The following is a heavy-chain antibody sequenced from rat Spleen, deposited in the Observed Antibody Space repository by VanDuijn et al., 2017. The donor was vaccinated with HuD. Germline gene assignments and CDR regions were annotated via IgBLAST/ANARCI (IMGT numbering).Heavy chain of an antibody. Sequence: EVKLVESGGGLVQPGRSLKLSCAASGFNFNDYWMGWVRQAPGKGLEWVASITNVAGRTHYPDSVKGRFTISRDNAKSSQYLQMDSLRSEDTATYYCARHPITTVSYYFDYWGQGVMVTVSS. V-gene: IGHV5-31*01. J-gene: IGHJ2*01. CDR2: ITNVAGRT. CDR1: GFNFNDYW. CDR3: ARHPITTVSYYFDY. D-gene: IGHD1-1*01.